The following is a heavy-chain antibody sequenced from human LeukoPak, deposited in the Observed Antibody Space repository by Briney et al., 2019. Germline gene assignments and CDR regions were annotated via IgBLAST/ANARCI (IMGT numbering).Heavy chain of an antibody. CDR1: GYTFTSYG. V-gene: IGHV1-18*01. CDR2: ISAYNGNT. Sequence: GASVKVSCKASGYTFTSYGISWVRQAPGQGLEWMGWISAYNGNTNYAQKLQGRVTMTTDTSTSTAYMELRSLRSDDTAVYYYARDSSGWYVYYYYGMDVWGQGTTVTVS. J-gene: IGHJ6*02. CDR3: ARDSSGWYVYYYYGMDV. D-gene: IGHD6-19*01.